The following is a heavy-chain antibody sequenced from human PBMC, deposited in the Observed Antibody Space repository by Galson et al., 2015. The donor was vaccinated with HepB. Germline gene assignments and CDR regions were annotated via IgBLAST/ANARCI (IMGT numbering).Heavy chain of an antibody. CDR1: GFTFSSYA. CDR3: ARSETRGSSGYYFEFLGH. J-gene: IGHJ4*02. Sequence: SLRLSCAASGFTFSSYAMHWVRQAPGKGLEWVAVISYDGSNKYYADSVKGRFTISRDNSKNTLYLQMNSLRAEDTAVYYCARSETRGSSGYYFEFLGHWGQGTLVTVSS. D-gene: IGHD3-22*01. CDR2: ISYDGSNK. V-gene: IGHV3-30-3*01.